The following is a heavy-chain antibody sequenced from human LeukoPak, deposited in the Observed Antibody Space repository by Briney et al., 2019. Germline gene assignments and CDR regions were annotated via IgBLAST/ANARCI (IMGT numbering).Heavy chain of an antibody. CDR1: GFNFITAA. J-gene: IGHJ3*01. CDR2: IGSVGEST. V-gene: IGHV3-23*01. D-gene: IGHD5-24*01. Sequence: GGSLRLSCAAAGFNFITAAMTWVRQAPGKGLEWVSLIGSVGESTYYADSVKGRFTISRDNVNHTLFLQMNSLRVEDTAMYYCVKDIQLSTWGLGTMVTVSS. CDR3: VKDIQLST.